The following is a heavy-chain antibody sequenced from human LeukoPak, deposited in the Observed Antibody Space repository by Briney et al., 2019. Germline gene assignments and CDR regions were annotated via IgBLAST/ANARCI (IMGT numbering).Heavy chain of an antibody. V-gene: IGHV4-59*01. D-gene: IGHD6-6*01. CDR2: IYYSGST. J-gene: IGHJ6*03. CDR3: ATALYSSSFYYYYYMDV. CDR1: GGSISSYY. Sequence: SETLSLTCTVSGGSISSYYWSWIRQPPGKGLEWIGYIYYSGSTNYNPSLKSRVTISVDTSKNQFSLKLSSVTAADTAVYYCATALYSSSFYYYYYMDVWGKGTTVTVSS.